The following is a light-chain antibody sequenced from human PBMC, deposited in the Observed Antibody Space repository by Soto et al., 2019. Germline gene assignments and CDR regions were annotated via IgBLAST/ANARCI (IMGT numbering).Light chain of an antibody. CDR3: HQYNSYSRT. V-gene: IGKV1-5*03. Sequence: DIQMTQSPSSLSASGGERVTMSCRASQSISSWLAWYQQKPGKAPKLLIYKATTLESGVPSRFSGSGYGTEFTLTISSLQPDDFATYYCHQYNSYSRTFGQGTKVDIK. CDR2: KAT. CDR1: QSISSW. J-gene: IGKJ1*01.